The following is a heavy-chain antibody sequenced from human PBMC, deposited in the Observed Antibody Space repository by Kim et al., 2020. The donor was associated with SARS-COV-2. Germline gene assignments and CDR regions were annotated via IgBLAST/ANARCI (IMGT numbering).Heavy chain of an antibody. CDR1: GGSISSGGYY. CDR2: IYYSGST. CDR3: AREACNDYTGPCWYFDL. D-gene: IGHD4-4*01. Sequence: SETLSLTCTVSGGSISSGGYYWSWIRQHPGKGLEWIGYIYYSGSTYYNPSLKSRVTISVDTSKNQFSLKLSSVTAADTAVYYCAREACNDYTGPCWYFDLWGRGTLVTVSS. V-gene: IGHV4-31*03. J-gene: IGHJ2*01.